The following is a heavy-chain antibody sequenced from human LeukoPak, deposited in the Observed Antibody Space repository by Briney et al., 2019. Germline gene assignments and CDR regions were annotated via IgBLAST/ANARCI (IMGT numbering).Heavy chain of an antibody. CDR2: IWCDGSNK. CDR3: ARVRSRYSGSYHAFDI. Sequence: PGRSLRLSCAASGSTFSSYGMHWVRQAPGKGLEWVAVIWCDGSNKYYADSVKGRFTISRDNSKNTLYLQMNSLRAEDTAVYYCARVRSRYSGSYHAFDIWGQGTMVTVSS. J-gene: IGHJ3*02. D-gene: IGHD1-26*01. V-gene: IGHV3-33*01. CDR1: GSTFSSYG.